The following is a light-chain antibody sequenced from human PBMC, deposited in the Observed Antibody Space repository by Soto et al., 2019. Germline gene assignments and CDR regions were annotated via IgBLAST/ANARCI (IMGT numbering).Light chain of an antibody. CDR3: RSYATSLSGAV. Sequence: QSVLTQPPSVSGAPGQRVTISCTGSSSNIGAGYDVHWYQQLPGTAPKVIIYGNSNRPSGVPDRFSGYKSGTSASLTITGLQAEDEADYYCRSYATSLSGAVFGGGTKLTVL. J-gene: IGLJ2*01. CDR2: GNS. V-gene: IGLV1-40*01. CDR1: SSNIGAGYD.